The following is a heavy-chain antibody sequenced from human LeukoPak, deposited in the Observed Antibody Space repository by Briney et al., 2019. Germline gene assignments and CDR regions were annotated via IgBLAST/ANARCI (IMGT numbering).Heavy chain of an antibody. V-gene: IGHV3-48*01. CDR1: GFTFSSYS. Sequence: GGSLRLSCAASGFTFSSYSMNWVRQAPGKGLEWVSYISSSSSNIYYADSVKGRFTISRDNAKNSLYLQMNSLRAEDTAVYYCARRNIFYCSGGSCYKNNYYYYYGMDVWGQGTTVTVSS. J-gene: IGHJ6*02. CDR3: ARRNIFYCSGGSCYKNNYYYYYGMDV. D-gene: IGHD2-15*01. CDR2: ISSSSSNI.